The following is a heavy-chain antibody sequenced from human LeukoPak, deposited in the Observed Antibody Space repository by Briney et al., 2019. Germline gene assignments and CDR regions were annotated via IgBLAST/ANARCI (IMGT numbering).Heavy chain of an antibody. CDR3: ARESYDSSEKGFLDY. CDR1: GGTFSSYA. D-gene: IGHD3-22*01. CDR2: IISIFGTA. J-gene: IGHJ4*02. Sequence: VASVKVSCKASGGTFSSYAISWVRQAPGQGLGWMGGIISIFGTANYAQKFQDRVTITADKSTSTAYMELSSLRSEDTAVYYCARESYDSSEKGFLDYWGQGTLVTVSS. V-gene: IGHV1-69*06.